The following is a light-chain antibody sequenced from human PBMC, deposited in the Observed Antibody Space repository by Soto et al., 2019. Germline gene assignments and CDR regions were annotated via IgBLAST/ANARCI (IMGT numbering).Light chain of an antibody. J-gene: IGLJ3*02. CDR2: EVG. CDR3: SSYTSSTTQV. V-gene: IGLV2-14*01. Sequence: QSAMTQPAYVSGSPGQSITISCAGTSSDVGAYNYVSWYQQHPGKAPKLVIYEVGNRPSGVSNRFSGSKSGNTASLTISGLQAEDEADYYCSSYTSSTTQVFGGGTKLTVL. CDR1: SSDVGAYNY.